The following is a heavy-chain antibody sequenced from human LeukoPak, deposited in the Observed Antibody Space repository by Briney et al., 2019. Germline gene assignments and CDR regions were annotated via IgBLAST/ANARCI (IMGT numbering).Heavy chain of an antibody. CDR3: AKDQKRWLGGDFDY. CDR1: GFTFSSYG. J-gene: IGHJ4*02. V-gene: IGHV3-30*18. CDR2: ISYDGSNK. D-gene: IGHD6-19*01. Sequence: GGSLRLSCIVSGFTFSSYGMHWVRQAPGKGLEWVAVISYDGSNKYYADSVKGRFTISRDNSKNTLYLQMNSLRAEDTAVYYCAKDQKRWLGGDFDYWGQGTLVTVSS.